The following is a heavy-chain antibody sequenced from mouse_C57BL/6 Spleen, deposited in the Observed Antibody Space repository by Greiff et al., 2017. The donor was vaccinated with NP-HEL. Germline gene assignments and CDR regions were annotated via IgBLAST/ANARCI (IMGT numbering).Heavy chain of an antibody. CDR3: TRDRSYYFDY. D-gene: IGHD3-2*01. CDR1: GFTFSSYA. J-gene: IGHJ2*01. CDR2: ISSGGDYT. V-gene: IGHV5-9-1*02. Sequence: EVQGVESGEGLVKPGGSLKLSCAASGFTFSSYAMSWVRQTPEKRLEWVAYISSGGDYTYYADTAKGRFTISRDNARNTLYLQMSSLKSEDTAMYYCTRDRSYYFDYWGQGTTLTVSS.